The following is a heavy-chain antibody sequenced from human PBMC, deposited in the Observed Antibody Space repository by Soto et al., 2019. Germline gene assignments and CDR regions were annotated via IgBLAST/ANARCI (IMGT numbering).Heavy chain of an antibody. D-gene: IGHD4-17*01. CDR1: GFTFSSFA. CDR3: AKGTAVTTGDMAY. Sequence: EVQLLESGGGLVQPGGSLRLSCAASGFTFSSFAMTWVRQAPGKGLEWVSSLTGSGDSTYYADSAKGRFTISRDNSKDPLYLQINSLRADDTALYYCAKGTAVTTGDMAYWGQGNLVTVSS. J-gene: IGHJ4*02. V-gene: IGHV3-23*01. CDR2: LTGSGDST.